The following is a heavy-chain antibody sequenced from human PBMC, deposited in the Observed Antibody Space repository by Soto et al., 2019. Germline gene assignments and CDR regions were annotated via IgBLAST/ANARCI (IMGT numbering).Heavy chain of an antibody. CDR1: GGSISSYY. V-gene: IGHV4-59*01. CDR3: ARVTVTTAYYYYYMDV. Sequence: SETLSLTCTVSGGSISSYYWSWIRQPPGKGLEWIGYIYYSGSTNYNPSLKSRVTISVDTSKNQFSLKLSSVTAADTAVYYCARVTVTTAYYYYYMDVWGKGTTVTVSS. CDR2: IYYSGST. J-gene: IGHJ6*03. D-gene: IGHD4-4*01.